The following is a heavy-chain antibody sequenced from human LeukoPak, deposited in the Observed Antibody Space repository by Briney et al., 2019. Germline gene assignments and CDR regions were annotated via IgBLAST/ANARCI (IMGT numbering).Heavy chain of an antibody. Sequence: PGGSLRLSCAASGFTFSNDFMTWVRQPPGKGLEWIGSIYYSGSTYYNPSLKSQVTISVDTSKNQFSLKLSSVTAADTAVYYCARELGIQQLVSHWGQGTLVTVSS. CDR1: GFTFSNDFM. V-gene: IGHV4-39*07. CDR2: IYYSGST. CDR3: ARELGIQQLVSH. D-gene: IGHD6-13*01. J-gene: IGHJ4*02.